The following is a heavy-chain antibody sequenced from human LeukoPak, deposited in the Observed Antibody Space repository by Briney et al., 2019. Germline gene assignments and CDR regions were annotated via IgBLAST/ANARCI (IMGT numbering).Heavy chain of an antibody. V-gene: IGHV4-61*02. CDR2: IYTDGST. CDR1: GGSIYSGSYY. CDR3: ATYRSALAFDY. J-gene: IGHJ4*02. Sequence: SETLSLTCTVSGGSIYSGSYYWSWIRQPDGEGLEWIGRIYTDGSTNYNPSLKSRVTISVDTSKNQFSLRLTSVTAADTAIYYCATYRSALAFDYWGQGSLVTVSS. D-gene: IGHD6-19*01.